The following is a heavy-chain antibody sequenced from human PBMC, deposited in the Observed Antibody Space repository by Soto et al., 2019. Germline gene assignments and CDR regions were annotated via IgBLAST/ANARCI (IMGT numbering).Heavy chain of an antibody. D-gene: IGHD6-19*01. Sequence: EVQLVESGGGLVKPGGALRLSCADSGFNIKTYSMNWIRQAPGKGLEWVSAISSSGSHIYYADAVKGRFTISRDNANNAVFLQMNCLRAEDTGVYYCTRDESASSSSWHDYWGQGTLVTVSS. V-gene: IGHV3-21*03. CDR1: GFNIKTYS. J-gene: IGHJ4*02. CDR2: ISSSGSHI. CDR3: TRDESASSSSWHDY.